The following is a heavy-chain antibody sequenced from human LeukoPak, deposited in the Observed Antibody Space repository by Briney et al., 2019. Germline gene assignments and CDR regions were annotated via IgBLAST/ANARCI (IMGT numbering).Heavy chain of an antibody. V-gene: IGHV3-21*01. Sequence: GGSLRLSCAASGFTFSSYSMNWVRQAPGKGLEWVSSISSSGSYIYYADSVKGRFTISRDNAKNSLYLQMNSLRAEDTAVYYCARDRNTVTSYWGQGTLVTVSS. CDR2: ISSSGSYI. J-gene: IGHJ4*02. CDR1: GFTFSSYS. CDR3: ARDRNTVTSY. D-gene: IGHD4-17*01.